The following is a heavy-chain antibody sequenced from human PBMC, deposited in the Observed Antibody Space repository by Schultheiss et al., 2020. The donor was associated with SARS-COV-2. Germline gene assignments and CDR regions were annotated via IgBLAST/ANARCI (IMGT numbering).Heavy chain of an antibody. CDR3: ASLYPEAATHYYYYYGMDV. CDR1: GGSFSGYY. Sequence: SETLSLTCAVYGGSFSGYYWSWIRQPPGKGLEWIGYIYYSGSTYYNPSLKSRVTISVDTSKKQVSLKLSSVTAADTAVYYCASLYPEAATHYYYYYGMDVWGQGTTVTVSS. D-gene: IGHD2-15*01. CDR2: IYYSGST. V-gene: IGHV4-34*01. J-gene: IGHJ6*02.